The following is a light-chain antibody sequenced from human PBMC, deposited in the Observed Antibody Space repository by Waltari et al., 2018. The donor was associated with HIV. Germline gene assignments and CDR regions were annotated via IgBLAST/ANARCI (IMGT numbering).Light chain of an antibody. CDR3: TSYTATDTLI. J-gene: IGLJ2*01. CDR1: SSDFGFYNY. CDR2: EVT. V-gene: IGLV2-14*01. Sequence: QSALTQPASVSGSPGQSITISCTGTSSDFGFYNYVSWYQQVPVKVPKFIIYEVTSRPSGVSNRFSGSKSGSTASLTISDLQVEDEADYYCTSYTATDTLIFGGGTKVTVL.